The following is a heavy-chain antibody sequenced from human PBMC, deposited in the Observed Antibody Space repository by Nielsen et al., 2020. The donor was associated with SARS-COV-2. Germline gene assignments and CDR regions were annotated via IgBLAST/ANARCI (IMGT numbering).Heavy chain of an antibody. V-gene: IGHV4-59*08. D-gene: IGHD6-13*01. J-gene: IGHJ5*02. CDR2: VYSSGTT. CDR3: ARHPPGNIAAAGGP. Sequence: WIRQPPGKGLECIGRVYSSGTTNYNPSLKGRVTISLDTSKNQFSLKLNSVTAADTAVYYCARHPPGNIAAAGGPWGQGTLVTVSS.